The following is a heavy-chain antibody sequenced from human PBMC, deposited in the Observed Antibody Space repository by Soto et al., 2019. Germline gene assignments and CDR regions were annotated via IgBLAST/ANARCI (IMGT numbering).Heavy chain of an antibody. CDR3: AKGSSSIAARPENFDS. V-gene: IGHV3-23*01. CDR2: ISGSGGSP. J-gene: IGHJ4*02. D-gene: IGHD6-6*01. CDR1: EFTFIRFS. Sequence: VQLLESGGGLVQRGGSLRLSCATSEFTFIRFSMSWVRQAPGKGLEWVSGISGSGGSPYYADSVRGRFTISRDNSKSTLYLQMNSLRAEDTAVYYCAKGSSSIAARPENFDSWGQGTLVTVSS.